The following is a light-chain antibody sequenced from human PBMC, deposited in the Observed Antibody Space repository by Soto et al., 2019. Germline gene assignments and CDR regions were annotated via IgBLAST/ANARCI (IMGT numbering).Light chain of an antibody. Sequence: QSVLTQPPSASGSPGQSVTVSCTGTSSDFGGYNYVSWYQQHPGKAPKLMIYEVSKRPSGVPDRFSGSKSGNTASLTVSGLQAEDEADYYCSSYAGSRNLGVFGTGTKVTVL. V-gene: IGLV2-8*01. CDR3: SSYAGSRNLGV. CDR1: SSDFGGYNY. J-gene: IGLJ1*01. CDR2: EVS.